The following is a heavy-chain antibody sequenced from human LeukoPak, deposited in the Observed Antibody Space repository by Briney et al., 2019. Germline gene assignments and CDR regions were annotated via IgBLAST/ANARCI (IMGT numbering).Heavy chain of an antibody. Sequence: GESLRLSCAASGFTVSSNYMTWVRQAPGKGLEWVSLIYSGGSTYYGESVKGRFTISRDNSKNTLYLQMNNLRAEDTAVYYCARDRRYCSGSSCYSGVDYWGQGTLVTV. CDR3: ARDRRYCSGSSCYSGVDY. V-gene: IGHV3-53*01. D-gene: IGHD2-15*01. CDR2: IYSGGST. J-gene: IGHJ4*02. CDR1: GFTVSSNY.